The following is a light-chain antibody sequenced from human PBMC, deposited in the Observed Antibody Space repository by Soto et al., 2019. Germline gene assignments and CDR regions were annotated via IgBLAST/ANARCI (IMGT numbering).Light chain of an antibody. CDR3: QQYNNWPPT. CDR2: GAS. CDR1: QSVSSN. J-gene: IGKJ1*01. Sequence: EIVLTQSPGTLSFSPGERATLSCRASQSVSSNLAWYQQKPGQAPRLLIYGASTRATGIPARFSGSGSGTEFTLTISSLQSEDFAVYYCQQYNNWPPTFGQGTKVDIK. V-gene: IGKV3-15*01.